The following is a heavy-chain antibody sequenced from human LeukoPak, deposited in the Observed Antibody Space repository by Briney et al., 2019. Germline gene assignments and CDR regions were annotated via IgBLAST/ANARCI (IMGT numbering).Heavy chain of an antibody. D-gene: IGHD2-2*01. J-gene: IGHJ5*02. CDR1: GGSISSYH. V-gene: IGHV4-59*01. CDR2: IYSSGST. CDR3: ARDLGYCSTASCYAWFDP. Sequence: SETLSLTCTVSGGSISSYHWSWIRQPPGKGLQWIGFIYSSGSTNYNPSLKSRVTISLDTSKNQFSLRLSSVTAADTAIYYCARDLGYCSTASCYAWFDPWGQGTLVTVSS.